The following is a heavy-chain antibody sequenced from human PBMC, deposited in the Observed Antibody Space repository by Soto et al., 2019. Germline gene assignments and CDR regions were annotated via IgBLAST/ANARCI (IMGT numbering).Heavy chain of an antibody. CDR2: IFHTGST. V-gene: IGHV4-31*03. J-gene: IGHJ6*02. CDR3: ARAVPGYYYGMDV. CDR1: GGSISSGGYY. Sequence: LSLPCTVSGGSISSGGYYWNWIRQHPGKGLEWIGYIFHTGSTNYDPPLKSRVIISVNTSKNQFSLKLTSVTAADTAVYYCARAVPGYYYGMDVWGQGTTVTVSS.